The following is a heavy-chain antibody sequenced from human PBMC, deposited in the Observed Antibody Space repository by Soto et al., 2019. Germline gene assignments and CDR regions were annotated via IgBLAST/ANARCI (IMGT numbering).Heavy chain of an antibody. CDR3: AKEIQDSSGWYRYYYYYGMDV. V-gene: IGHV3-21*01. D-gene: IGHD6-19*01. CDR1: GFTFSSYS. CDR2: ISSSSSYI. Sequence: GGSLRLSCAASGFTFSSYSMNWVRQAPGKGLEWVSSISSSSSYIYYADSVKGRFTISRDNAKNSLYLQMNSLRAEDTAVYYCAKEIQDSSGWYRYYYYYGMDVWGQGTTVTVSS. J-gene: IGHJ6*02.